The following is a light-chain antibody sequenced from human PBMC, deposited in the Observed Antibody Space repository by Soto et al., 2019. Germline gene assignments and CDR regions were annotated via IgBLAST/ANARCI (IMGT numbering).Light chain of an antibody. Sequence: DVQMTQSPSTLSASVGDRVTITCRASQSINSWLAWYQHKPGKAPKLLIYKASSLESGVPSRFSGSGSGTECTLAISTLQPDDFASYYCLQYDSHSWTFGQETKVEMK. V-gene: IGKV1-5*03. CDR3: LQYDSHSWT. CDR2: KAS. J-gene: IGKJ1*01. CDR1: QSINSW.